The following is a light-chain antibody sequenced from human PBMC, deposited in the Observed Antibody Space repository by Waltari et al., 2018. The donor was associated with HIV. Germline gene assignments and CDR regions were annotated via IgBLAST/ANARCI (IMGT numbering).Light chain of an antibody. CDR3: SSYTSSSTLYV. CDR1: SRDVGGYNY. V-gene: IGLV2-14*01. CDR2: EVS. J-gene: IGLJ1*01. Sequence: QSALTQPASVSGSPGQSITISCPGTSRDVGGYNYSSWYQQHPGKAPKLMIYEVSNRPSGVSNRFSGSKSGNTASLTISGLQAEDEADYYCSSYTSSSTLYVFGTGTKVTVL.